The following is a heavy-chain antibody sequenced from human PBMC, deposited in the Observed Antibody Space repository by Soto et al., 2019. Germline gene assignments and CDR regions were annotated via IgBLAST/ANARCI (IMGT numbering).Heavy chain of an antibody. CDR3: ARAGVAAAGTSYSSGWSDYYYYGMDV. V-gene: IGHV1-18*04. CDR2: ISAYNGNT. CDR1: GYTFTSYG. Sequence: ASVKVSCKASGYTFTSYGISWVRQAPGQGLEWMGWISAYNGNTNYAQKLQGRVTMTTDTSTSTAYMELRSLRSDDTAVYYCARAGVAAAGTSYSSGWSDYYYYGMDVWGQGTTVTVSS. J-gene: IGHJ6*02. D-gene: IGHD6-19*01.